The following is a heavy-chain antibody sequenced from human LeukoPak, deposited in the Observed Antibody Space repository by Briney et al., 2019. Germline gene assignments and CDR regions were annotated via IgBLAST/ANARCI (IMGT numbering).Heavy chain of an antibody. V-gene: IGHV4-39*07. CDR1: GGSISSSSYY. J-gene: IGHJ4*02. D-gene: IGHD3-3*01. Sequence: SETLSLTCTVSGGSISSSSYYWGWIRQPPGKGLEWIGSIYYSGSTYYNPSLKSRVTISVDTSKNQFSLKLSSVTAADTAVYYCARVTIFGVSPYYFDYWGQGTLVTVSS. CDR3: ARVTIFGVSPYYFDY. CDR2: IYYSGST.